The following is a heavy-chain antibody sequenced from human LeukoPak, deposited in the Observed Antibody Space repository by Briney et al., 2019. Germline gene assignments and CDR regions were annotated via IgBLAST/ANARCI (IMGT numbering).Heavy chain of an antibody. CDR3: ARRPYCSSASCYQSDWFDP. D-gene: IGHD2-2*01. CDR1: GYSFTSYL. V-gene: IGHV5-51*01. Sequence: GESLKISCRGAGYSFTSYLIGWVGQMPAKAREWMVIIYPGDSDTTYNPYFQGQVTISADKSISTAYLQWSSLKASDTAMYYCARRPYCSSASCYQSDWFDPWGQGTLVTVSS. J-gene: IGHJ5*02. CDR2: IYPGDSDT.